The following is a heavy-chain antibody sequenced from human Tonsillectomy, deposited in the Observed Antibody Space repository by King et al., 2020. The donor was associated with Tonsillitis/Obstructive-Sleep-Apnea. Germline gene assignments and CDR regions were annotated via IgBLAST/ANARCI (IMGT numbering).Heavy chain of an antibody. CDR1: GFTFSDYW. D-gene: IGHD3-3*01. Sequence: VQLVESGGGLVQPGGSLRLSCAASGFTFSDYWMSWVRQAPGKGLEWVANINQDGSEKYYVDSVKGRFTISRDNAKNSLYLQMNSLRAEDTAVYYCARDLNDFWSGAIDYWGQGTLVTVPS. CDR2: INQDGSEK. V-gene: IGHV3-7*01. J-gene: IGHJ4*02. CDR3: ARDLNDFWSGAIDY.